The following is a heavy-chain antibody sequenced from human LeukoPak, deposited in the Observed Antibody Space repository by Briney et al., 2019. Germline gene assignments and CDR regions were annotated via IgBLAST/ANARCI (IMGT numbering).Heavy chain of an antibody. V-gene: IGHV3-23*01. Sequence: AGGSLRLSCAASGFTFSSYAMSWVRQAPGKGLEWVSAISGSGGSTYYADSVKGRFTISRDNSKNTLYLQMNSLRAEDTAVYYCAKDRIRDSRNFDYWGQGTLVTVSS. CDR1: GFTFSSYA. CDR3: AKDRIRDSRNFDY. J-gene: IGHJ4*02. CDR2: ISGSGGST. D-gene: IGHD6-13*01.